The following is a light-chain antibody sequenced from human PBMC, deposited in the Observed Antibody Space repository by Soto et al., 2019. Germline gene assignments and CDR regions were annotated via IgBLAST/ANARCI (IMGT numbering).Light chain of an antibody. CDR2: AAS. Sequence: AIRMTQSPSSLSASTGDRVTITCRASQGISSYLAWYQQKPGKAPKLLIYAASTLQSGVPSRFSGSGSGTYVTLTISCLQSEDFATYYCQQYYSYPLTFGGGTKVEIK. J-gene: IGKJ4*01. CDR3: QQYYSYPLT. CDR1: QGISSY. V-gene: IGKV1-8*01.